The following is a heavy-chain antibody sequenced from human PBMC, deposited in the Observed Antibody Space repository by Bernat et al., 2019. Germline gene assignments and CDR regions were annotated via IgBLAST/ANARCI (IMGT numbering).Heavy chain of an antibody. CDR2: ISGSGGST. CDR1: GFTFSDYY. D-gene: IGHD2-15*01. CDR3: AKDLARNKVVAATFDY. Sequence: VQLVESGGGLVKPGGSLRLSCAASGFTFSDYYMSWIRQAPGKGLEWVSAISGSGGSTYYADSVKGRFTISRDNSKNTLYLQMNSLRAEDTAVYYCAKDLARNKVVAATFDYWGQGTLVTVSS. J-gene: IGHJ4*02. V-gene: IGHV3-23*04.